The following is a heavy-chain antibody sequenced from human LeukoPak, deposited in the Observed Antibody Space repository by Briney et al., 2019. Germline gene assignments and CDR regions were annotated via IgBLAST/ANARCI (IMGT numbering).Heavy chain of an antibody. CDR3: ARVWGSGGYYFDY. V-gene: IGHV1-69*01. CDR1: GGTFSGYA. CDR2: LIRMFGTA. Sequence: VASVKVSCKASGGTFSGYAINWVRQAPGQGLEWMGGLIRMFGTANYAQKFQGRVTITADESTSTAYMELSSLRSEDTAVYYCARVWGSGGYYFDYWGQGTLVTVSS. J-gene: IGHJ4*02. D-gene: IGHD3-10*01.